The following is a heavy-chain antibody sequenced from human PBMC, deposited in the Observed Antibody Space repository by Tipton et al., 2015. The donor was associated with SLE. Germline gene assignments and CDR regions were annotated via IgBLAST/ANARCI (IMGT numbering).Heavy chain of an antibody. V-gene: IGHV4-59*01. CDR2: IYYSGST. CDR1: GGSISSYY. Sequence: LRLSCTVSGGSISSYYWSWIRQPPGKGLEWIGYIYYSGSTNYNPSLKSRVTISVDTSKNQFSLKLSSVTAADTAVYYCARGGPDSSGDDYWGQGTLVTVSS. J-gene: IGHJ4*02. D-gene: IGHD3-22*01. CDR3: ARGGPDSSGDDY.